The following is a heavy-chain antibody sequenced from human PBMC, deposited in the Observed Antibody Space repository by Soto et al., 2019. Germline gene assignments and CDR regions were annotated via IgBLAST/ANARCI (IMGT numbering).Heavy chain of an antibody. V-gene: IGHV3-23*01. CDR2: ISGSGGST. J-gene: IGHJ6*02. Sequence: GGSLRLSCAASGFTFSSYAMSWVRQAPGKGLEWVSAISGSGGSTYYADSVKGRFTISRDNSKNTLYLQMNSLRAEDTAVYYCAKDLTGTIFGVVIGDYGMDVWGQGTTVTVSS. D-gene: IGHD3-3*01. CDR3: AKDLTGTIFGVVIGDYGMDV. CDR1: GFTFSSYA.